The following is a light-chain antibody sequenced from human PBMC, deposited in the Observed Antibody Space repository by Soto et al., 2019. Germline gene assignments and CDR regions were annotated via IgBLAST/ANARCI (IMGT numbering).Light chain of an antibody. Sequence: LTQPPSASASPGQSVTISFTGTSSDIGTYDYVSWYQHLPDKAPKLIIYEVSKRPSGVPDRFSGSKSGITASLTVSGLQAEDEGDYYCCSYGGGNNFYVFGTGTKVTVL. V-gene: IGLV2-8*01. CDR2: EVS. CDR3: CSYGGGNNFYV. CDR1: SSDIGTYDY. J-gene: IGLJ1*01.